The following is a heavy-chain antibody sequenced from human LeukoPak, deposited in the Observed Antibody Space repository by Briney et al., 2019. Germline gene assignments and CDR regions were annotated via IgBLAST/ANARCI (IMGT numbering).Heavy chain of an antibody. D-gene: IGHD5-12*01. Sequence: SETLSLTCTVSGGSISSYYWSRIRQPPGKGLEWIGYIYYSGSTNYNPSLKSRVTISVDTSKNQFSLKLSSVTAADTAVYYCARHERPSGYSGGFDYWGQGTLVTVSS. V-gene: IGHV4-59*08. CDR1: GGSISSYY. CDR2: IYYSGST. CDR3: ARHERPSGYSGGFDY. J-gene: IGHJ4*02.